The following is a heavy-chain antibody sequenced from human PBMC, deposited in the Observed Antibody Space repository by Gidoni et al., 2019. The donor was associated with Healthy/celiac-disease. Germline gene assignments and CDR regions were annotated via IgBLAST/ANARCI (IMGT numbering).Heavy chain of an antibody. CDR3: ARGILGFLEWLSIDY. CDR2: ISHDGSNK. CDR1: GFTFRWHA. Sequence: QVQLVESGGGVVEPGRSLRLSCAAAGFTFRWHAMHWVRQAPGKGLEWVAVISHDGSNKYYADSVKGRFTISRDNSKNTLYLQMNSLRAEDTAVYYCARGILGFLEWLSIDYWGQGTLVTVSS. V-gene: IGHV3-30-3*01. J-gene: IGHJ4*02. D-gene: IGHD3-3*01.